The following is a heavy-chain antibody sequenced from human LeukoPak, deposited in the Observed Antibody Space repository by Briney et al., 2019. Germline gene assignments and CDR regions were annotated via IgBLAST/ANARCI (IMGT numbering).Heavy chain of an antibody. J-gene: IGHJ6*03. CDR2: IYYSGST. CDR1: GGSISSHY. V-gene: IGHV4-59*11. Sequence: SETLSLTCTVSGGSISSHYWSWIRQPPGKGLEWIGCIYYSGSTNYNPSLKSRVTISVDTSKNQFSLKLSSVTAADTAVYYCARTGVAVAGKNYYYMDVWGKGTTVTVSS. CDR3: ARTGVAVAGKNYYYMDV. D-gene: IGHD6-19*01.